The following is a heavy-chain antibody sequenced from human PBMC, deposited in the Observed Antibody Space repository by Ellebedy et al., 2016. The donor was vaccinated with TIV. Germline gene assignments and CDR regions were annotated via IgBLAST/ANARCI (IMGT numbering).Heavy chain of an antibody. CDR2: ISSSSSYI. V-gene: IGHV3-21*01. CDR3: ATTQMGNGYNEVYFGH. Sequence: GGSLRLSCAASGFTFSSYSMNWVRQAPGKGLEWVSSISSSSSYIYYADSVKGRFTISRDNAKNSLYLQLNSLRAEDTAVYYCATTQMGNGYNEVYFGHWGQGTLVTVSS. D-gene: IGHD5-24*01. J-gene: IGHJ4*02. CDR1: GFTFSSYS.